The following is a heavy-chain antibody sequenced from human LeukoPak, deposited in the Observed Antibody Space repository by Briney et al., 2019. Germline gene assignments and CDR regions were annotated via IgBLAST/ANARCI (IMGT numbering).Heavy chain of an antibody. CDR1: GGSISSGSYY. V-gene: IGHV4-61*02. Sequence: SETLSLTCTVSGGSISSGSYYWSWIRQPAGRGLEWLGRIYTSGSTNYNPSHKRRVTISVDTSKNQFSLKLSSVTAADTAVYYCANSLAYCGGDCYLNAFDIWGQGTMVTVSS. J-gene: IGHJ3*02. CDR2: IYTSGST. D-gene: IGHD2-21*01. CDR3: ANSLAYCGGDCYLNAFDI.